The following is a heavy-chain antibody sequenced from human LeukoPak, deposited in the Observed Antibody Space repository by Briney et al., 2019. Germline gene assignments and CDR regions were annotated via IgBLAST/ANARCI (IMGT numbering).Heavy chain of an antibody. Sequence: PGGSLRLSCTASGFTFNNYWMHWVRQAPGKGPVWVSRINTDGSSTSYADSVKGRFTISRDNAKNTLYLQMNSLRAEDTAVYYCARVLAVTGTGGFDPWGQGTLVTASS. J-gene: IGHJ5*02. CDR1: GFTFNNYW. CDR3: ARVLAVTGTGGFDP. CDR2: INTDGSST. V-gene: IGHV3-74*01. D-gene: IGHD6-19*01.